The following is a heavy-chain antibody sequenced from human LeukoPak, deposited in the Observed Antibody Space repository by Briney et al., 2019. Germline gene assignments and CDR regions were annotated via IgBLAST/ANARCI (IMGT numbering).Heavy chain of an antibody. V-gene: IGHV1-18*01. Sequence: ASMKVSCKASGYTFTSYGISWVRQAPGQGLEWMGWISAYNGNTNYAQKLQGRVTMTTDTSTSTAYMELRSLRSDDTAVYYCARIDFWSGYYTGIDYWGQGTLVTVSS. CDR3: ARIDFWSGYYTGIDY. D-gene: IGHD3-3*01. CDR1: GYTFTSYG. J-gene: IGHJ4*02. CDR2: ISAYNGNT.